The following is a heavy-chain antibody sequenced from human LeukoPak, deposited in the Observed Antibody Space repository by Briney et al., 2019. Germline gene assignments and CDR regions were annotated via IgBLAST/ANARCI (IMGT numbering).Heavy chain of an antibody. J-gene: IGHJ6*02. CDR3: AKDRKHYDILTANRAHYYYYGMDV. Sequence: GGSLRLSCAASGFTFSSYAMHWVRQAPGKGLEWVAVISYDGSNKYYADSVKGRFTISRDNSKNTLYLQMNSLRAEDTAVYYCAKDRKHYDILTANRAHYYYYGMDVWGQGTTVTVSS. D-gene: IGHD3-9*01. CDR1: GFTFSSYA. V-gene: IGHV3-30*04. CDR2: ISYDGSNK.